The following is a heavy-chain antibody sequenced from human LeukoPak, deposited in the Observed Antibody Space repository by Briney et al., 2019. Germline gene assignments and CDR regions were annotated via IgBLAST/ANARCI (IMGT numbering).Heavy chain of an antibody. CDR2: IYYSGST. J-gene: IGHJ4*02. CDR1: GGSISSYY. V-gene: IGHV4-59*08. CDR3: ARRSYYYDSSGYSEA. Sequence: PSETLSLTCTVSGGSISSYYWSWIRQPPGKGLEWIGYIYYSGSTNYNPSLKSRVTISVDTSRNQFSLKLSSVTAADTAVYYCARRSYYYDSSGYSEAWGQGTLVTVSS. D-gene: IGHD3-22*01.